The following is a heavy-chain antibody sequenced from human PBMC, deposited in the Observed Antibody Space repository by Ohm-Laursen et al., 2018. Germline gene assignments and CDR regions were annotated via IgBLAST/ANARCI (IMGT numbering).Heavy chain of an antibody. CDR2: ISHSGNT. J-gene: IGHJ6*02. V-gene: IGHV4-34*01. CDR3: ASLRPPRTYYGMDV. Sequence: SDTLSLTWAVYGGSLSGYNWSWLRQPPGKGLEWIGEISHSGNTNYNPSLKSRVTISVDTSKNQFSLKLSSVTAADTAVYYCASLRPPRTYYGMDVWGQGTTVTVSS. CDR1: GGSLSGYN. D-gene: IGHD1-14*01.